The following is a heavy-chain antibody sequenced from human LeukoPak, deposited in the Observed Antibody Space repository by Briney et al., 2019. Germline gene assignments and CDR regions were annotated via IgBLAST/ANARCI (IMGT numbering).Heavy chain of an antibody. CDR2: IYYSGST. V-gene: IGHV4-31*03. CDR3: ARGVNRVTQYYFDY. J-gene: IGHJ4*02. Sequence: SQTLSLTCTVSGGSISSGGYYWSWIRQHPGKGLEWIGYIYYSGSTYYNPSLKSRVTISIDTSKNQFSLKLSSVTAADTAVYYCARGVNRVTQYYFDYWGQGTLVTVSS. D-gene: IGHD5-18*01. CDR1: GGSISSGGYY.